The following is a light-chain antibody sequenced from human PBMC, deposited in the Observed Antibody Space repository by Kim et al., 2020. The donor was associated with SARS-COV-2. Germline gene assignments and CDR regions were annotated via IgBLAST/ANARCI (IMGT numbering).Light chain of an antibody. V-gene: IGLV3-21*01. CDR3: QVWDTSSYHVV. CDR1: SIGSKS. J-gene: IGLJ2*01. Sequence: SYELTQPPSVSVAPGKTASIPCGGDSIGSKSVHWYQQKPGQAPVLVIYYDSDRPSGIPERFSGSNSGNTATLTINRVEAGDEADYYCQVWDTSSYHVVFGGGTQLTVL. CDR2: YDS.